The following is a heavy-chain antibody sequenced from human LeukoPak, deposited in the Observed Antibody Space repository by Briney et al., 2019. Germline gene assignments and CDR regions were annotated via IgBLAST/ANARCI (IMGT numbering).Heavy chain of an antibody. D-gene: IGHD6-13*01. Sequence: SEALSLTCTVSGGSISRGDYYWSWIRQPPGKGLEWIGYIYYSGSTYYNPSLKSRVTISVDTSKNQFSLKLSSVTAADTAVYYCARDQSIAAAGYDAFDIWGQGTMVTVSS. V-gene: IGHV4-30-4*08. CDR2: IYYSGST. J-gene: IGHJ3*02. CDR3: ARDQSIAAAGYDAFDI. CDR1: GGSISRGDYY.